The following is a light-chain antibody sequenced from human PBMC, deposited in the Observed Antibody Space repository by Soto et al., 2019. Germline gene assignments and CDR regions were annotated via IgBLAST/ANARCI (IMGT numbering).Light chain of an antibody. CDR2: DVS. CDR1: SSDVGGYNY. V-gene: IGLV2-14*01. Sequence: ALTQPASVSGSPGQSITISCTGTSSDVGGYNYVSWYQQHPGKAPKLMIYDVSNRPSGVSNRFSGSKSGNTASLTISGLQAEEEADYYCSSYTSSTVFGTGTKVT. J-gene: IGLJ1*01. CDR3: SSYTSSTV.